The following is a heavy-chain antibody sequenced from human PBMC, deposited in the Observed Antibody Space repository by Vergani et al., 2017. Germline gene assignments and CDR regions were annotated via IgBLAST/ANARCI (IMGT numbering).Heavy chain of an antibody. V-gene: IGHV5-51*01. J-gene: IGHJ3*01. CDR3: ASGGHGSENGGALQL. CDR1: GYIFSNFW. Sequence: LVQSGSETKKPGESLTISCQAFGYIFSNFWIGWVRQRPGSGLEWMGIIYPGDSEVKSNPTFRGQVIFSVDTSVNTAYLQWRSLQASDTATYFCASGGHGSENGGALQLWGQGTNITVSS. CDR2: IYPGDSEV. D-gene: IGHD3-10*01.